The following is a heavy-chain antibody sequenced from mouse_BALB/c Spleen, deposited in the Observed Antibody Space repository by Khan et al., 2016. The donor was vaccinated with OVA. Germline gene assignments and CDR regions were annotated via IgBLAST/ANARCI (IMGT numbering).Heavy chain of an antibody. CDR1: GFAFSSYD. V-gene: IGHV5-9*02. CDR2: ISGTGIYT. Sequence: EVKLMESGGGLVKPGGSLKLSCAPSGFAFSSYDMSWVRQTPEKRLEWVATISGTGIYTSYPDSVKGRFTISRDNARNTLYLQMSSPRSEDTALYYCARPSYYGNPWFTYWGQGTLVTVSA. J-gene: IGHJ3*01. CDR3: ARPSYYGNPWFTY. D-gene: IGHD2-10*01.